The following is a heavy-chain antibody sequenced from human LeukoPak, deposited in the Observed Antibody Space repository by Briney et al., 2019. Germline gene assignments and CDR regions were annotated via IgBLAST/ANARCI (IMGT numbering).Heavy chain of an antibody. CDR1: GFTFKNYW. CDR2: IKEDGREK. Sequence: PGGCLRLSCEASGFTFKNYWMSWVRQAPGKGLEWVANIKEDGREKYYVDSVKGRFIISRENAKNSVYLQMSSLTAEDTAVYYCAAEGQWSLVHYFNSWGQGTLVTVSS. D-gene: IGHD2/OR15-2a*01. V-gene: IGHV3-7*03. J-gene: IGHJ4*02. CDR3: AAEGQWSLVHYFNS.